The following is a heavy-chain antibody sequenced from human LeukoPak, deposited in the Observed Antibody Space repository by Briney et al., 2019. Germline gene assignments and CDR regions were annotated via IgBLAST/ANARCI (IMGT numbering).Heavy chain of an antibody. Sequence: ASVKVSCKASGGTFSSYAISWVRQAPGQGLEWMGGIIPIFGTENYAQKFQGRVTITTDESTSTAYMELSSLRSEDTAVYYCAADRAVGGPSWGFDYWGQGTLVTVSS. J-gene: IGHJ4*02. CDR3: AADRAVGGPSWGFDY. CDR1: GGTFSSYA. CDR2: IIPIFGTE. D-gene: IGHD1-26*01. V-gene: IGHV1-69*05.